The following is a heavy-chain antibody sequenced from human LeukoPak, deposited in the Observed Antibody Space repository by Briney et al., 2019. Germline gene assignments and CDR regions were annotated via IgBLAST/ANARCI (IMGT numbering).Heavy chain of an antibody. Sequence: SETLSLTCVVSGYSLSSGHFWAWIRQPPGKGLEWIGNIYHGGTSYSNPSLKSRVTMSVDTSKNQFSVKLTSVTAADTAVYYCVREVDYWGQGILVTVSS. CDR3: VREVDY. CDR1: GYSLSSGHF. CDR2: IYHGGTS. J-gene: IGHJ4*02. V-gene: IGHV4-38-2*02.